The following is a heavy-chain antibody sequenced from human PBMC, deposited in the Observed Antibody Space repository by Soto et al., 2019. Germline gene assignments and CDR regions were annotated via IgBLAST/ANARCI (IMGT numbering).Heavy chain of an antibody. CDR3: ARDAERFLEWFSAYYYGMDV. V-gene: IGHV3-11*01. CDR1: GFTFSDYY. J-gene: IGHJ6*02. D-gene: IGHD3-3*01. CDR2: ISSSGSTI. Sequence: PGGSLRLSCAASGFTFSDYYMSWIRQAPGKGLEWVSYISSSGSTIYYADSVKGRFTISRDNAKNSLYLQMNSLRAEDTAVYYCARDAERFLEWFSAYYYGMDVWGQGTTVTVSS.